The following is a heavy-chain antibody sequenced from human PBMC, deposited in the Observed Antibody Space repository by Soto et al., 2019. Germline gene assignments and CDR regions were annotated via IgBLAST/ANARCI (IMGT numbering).Heavy chain of an antibody. CDR3: AREKGHYYYYMDV. V-gene: IGHV4-59*01. J-gene: IGHJ6*03. CDR2: IYYSGST. Sequence: SETLSLTCTVSGGSIFNYYWSWIRQPPGKGLEWIGYIYYSGSTNYNPSLKSRVTISVDTSKNQFSLKLRSVTATDTALYYCAREKGHYYYYMDVWGKGTTVTVSS. CDR1: GGSIFNYY.